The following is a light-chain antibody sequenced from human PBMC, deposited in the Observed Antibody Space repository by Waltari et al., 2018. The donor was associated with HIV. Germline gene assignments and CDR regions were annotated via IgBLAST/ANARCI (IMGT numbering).Light chain of an antibody. CDR2: GAS. Sequence: EIVMTQSPATLSVSPGESATLSCRASQSANSNLAWYQQKPGQAPRLLIYGASTRSTGIPARFSGSGSGTEFTLTISSLQSEDFAVYYCQQYNNWPLTFGGGTKVEIK. CDR1: QSANSN. J-gene: IGKJ4*01. CDR3: QQYNNWPLT. V-gene: IGKV3-15*01.